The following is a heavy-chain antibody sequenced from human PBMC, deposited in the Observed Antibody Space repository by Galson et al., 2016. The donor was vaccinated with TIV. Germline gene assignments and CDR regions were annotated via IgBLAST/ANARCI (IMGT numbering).Heavy chain of an antibody. Sequence: YGMNWVRQAPGKGLEWVSGISGSGGITYLAGSVKGRFTISRDNSKDTLYLHMNSLRAEDTAVYFCARRKNYGGDAFDLWGQGTMVTVSS. CDR3: ARRKNYGGDAFDL. V-gene: IGHV3-23*01. CDR1: YG. J-gene: IGHJ3*01. CDR2: ISGSGGIT. D-gene: IGHD4-23*01.